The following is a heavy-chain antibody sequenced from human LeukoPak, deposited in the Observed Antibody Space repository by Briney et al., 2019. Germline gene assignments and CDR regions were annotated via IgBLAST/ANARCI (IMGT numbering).Heavy chain of an antibody. J-gene: IGHJ4*02. D-gene: IGHD1-1*01. CDR3: ARALTTLTYEGY. V-gene: IGHV3-23*01. CDR1: GFSFNDYG. CDR2: ISGSGGST. Sequence: GGSLRLSCAASGFSFNDYGINWVRQAPGKGLEWVSAISGSGGSTYYADSVKGRFTISRDNSKNTLYLQMNSLRAEDTAVYYCARALTTLTYEGYWGQGTLVTVSS.